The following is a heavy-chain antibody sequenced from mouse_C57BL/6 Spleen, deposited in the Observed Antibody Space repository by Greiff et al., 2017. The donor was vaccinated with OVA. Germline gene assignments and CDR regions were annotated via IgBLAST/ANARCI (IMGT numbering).Heavy chain of an antibody. CDR2: INPNNGGT. V-gene: IGHV1-26*01. CDR3: ARFWFDY. CDR1: GYTFTDYY. J-gene: IGHJ2*01. Sequence: VQLQQSGPELVKPGASVKISCKASGYTFTDYYMNWVKQSHGKSLEWIGDINPNNGGTSYNQKFKGKATLTVYKSSSTASMELRSLASEDSAVYYCARFWFDYWGQGTTLTVSS.